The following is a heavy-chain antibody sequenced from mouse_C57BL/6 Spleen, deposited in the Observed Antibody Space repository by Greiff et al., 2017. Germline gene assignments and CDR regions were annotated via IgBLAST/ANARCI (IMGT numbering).Heavy chain of an antibody. D-gene: IGHD1-1*01. CDR3: AREGIPLLLLGFAY. CDR1: GYTFTSYW. J-gene: IGHJ3*01. CDR2: IYPGSGST. V-gene: IGHV1-55*01. Sequence: QVHVKQPGAELVKPGASVKMSCKASGYTFTSYWITWVKQRPGQGLEWIGDIYPGSGSTNYNEKLKGKATLTVDTSSSTAYMQLSSLTSEDSAVYYCAREGIPLLLLGFAYWGQGTLVTVSA.